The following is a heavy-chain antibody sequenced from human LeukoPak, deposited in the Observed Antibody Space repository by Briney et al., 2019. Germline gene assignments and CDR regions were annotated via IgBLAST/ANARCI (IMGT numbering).Heavy chain of an antibody. D-gene: IGHD6-19*01. CDR1: GGSISSSSYY. V-gene: IGHV4-39*01. CDR3: ARAIAVAVQIDAFDI. J-gene: IGHJ3*02. Sequence: KASETLSLTCTVSGGSISSSSYYWGWIRQPPGKGLEWIGSIYYSGSTYYNPSLKSRVTISVDTSKNQFSLKLSSVTAADTAVYYCARAIAVAVQIDAFDIWGQGTMVTVSS. CDR2: IYYSGST.